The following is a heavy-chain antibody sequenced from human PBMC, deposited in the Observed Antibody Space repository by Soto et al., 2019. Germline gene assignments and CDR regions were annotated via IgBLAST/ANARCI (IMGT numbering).Heavy chain of an antibody. CDR3: ATGRTIFGVVTPCYYGMDV. J-gene: IGHJ6*02. CDR2: IIPIFGTA. CDR1: GGTFSSYA. Sequence: SVKVSCKASGGTFSSYAISWVRQAPGQGLEWMGGIIPIFGTANYAQKFQGRVTITADESTSTAYMELSSLRSEDTAVYYCATGRTIFGVVTPCYYGMDVWGQGTTVTVYS. D-gene: IGHD3-3*01. V-gene: IGHV1-69*13.